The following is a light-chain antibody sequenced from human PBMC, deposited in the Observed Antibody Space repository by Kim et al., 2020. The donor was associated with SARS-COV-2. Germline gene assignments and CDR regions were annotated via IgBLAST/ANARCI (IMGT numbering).Light chain of an antibody. CDR2: QDS. CDR1: KLGDKY. V-gene: IGLV3-1*01. Sequence: SYELTQPPSEAVSQGQTASITCPGDKLGDKYACWYQQKPGQSPVLVIYQDSKRPSGIPERFSGASSGNRSTLTISGTQAMDEADNYFQALDSGAPYLFGTGTKVTVL. CDR3: QALDSGAPYL. J-gene: IGLJ1*01.